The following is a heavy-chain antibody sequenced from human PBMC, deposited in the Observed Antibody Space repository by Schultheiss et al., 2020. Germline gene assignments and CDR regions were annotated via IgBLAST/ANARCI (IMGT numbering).Heavy chain of an antibody. CDR3: ASYSSGWYGDWFDP. V-gene: IGHV4-61*08. Sequence: SETLSLTCTVSGGSISSGVYYWSWIRQPPGKGLEWIGEINHSGSTNYNPSLKSRVTISVDTSKNQFSLKLSAVTAADTAVYYCASYSSGWYGDWFDPWGQGTLVTGSS. CDR1: GGSISSGVYY. D-gene: IGHD6-19*01. CDR2: INHSGST. J-gene: IGHJ5*02.